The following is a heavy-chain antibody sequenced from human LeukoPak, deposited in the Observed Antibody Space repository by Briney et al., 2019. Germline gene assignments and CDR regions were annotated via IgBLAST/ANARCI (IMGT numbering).Heavy chain of an antibody. CDR2: INHSGST. V-gene: IGHV4-34*01. D-gene: IGHD1-26*01. CDR1: GGSISSYY. J-gene: IGHJ4*02. Sequence: SETLSLTCTVSGGSISSYYWSWIRQPPGKGLEWIGEINHSGSTNYNPSLKSRVTISVDTSKNQFSLKLSSVTAADTAVYYCASSHSGSNTFDYWGQGTLVTVSS. CDR3: ASSHSGSNTFDY.